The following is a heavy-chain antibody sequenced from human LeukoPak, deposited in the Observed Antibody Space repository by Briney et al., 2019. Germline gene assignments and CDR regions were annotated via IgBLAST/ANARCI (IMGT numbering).Heavy chain of an antibody. V-gene: IGHV3-48*03. CDR1: GFTFSSYE. Sequence: GGSLILSCAASGFTFSSYEINWVRQAPGKGLEWVSYISSSGGTIYYADSVKGRFTISRDNAKNSLYLQMNSLRAEDTAVYYCARKQVDSVAMEYYFDYWGQGTLVTVSS. J-gene: IGHJ4*02. CDR2: ISSSGGTI. D-gene: IGHD5-12*01. CDR3: ARKQVDSVAMEYYFDY.